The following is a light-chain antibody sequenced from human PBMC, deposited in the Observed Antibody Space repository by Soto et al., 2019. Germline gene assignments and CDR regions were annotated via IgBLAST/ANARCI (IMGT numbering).Light chain of an antibody. CDR3: QQYNNWPPIT. V-gene: IGKV3-15*01. CDR2: GAS. Sequence: EIVMTQSPATLSVSPGERATLSCRASQSVDTNLAWYQQKPGQAPRVLIYGASMRAAGIPARFSGSGSGTAFTLTINSLQPEDFALYTCQQYNNWPPITFGQGTRLEI. J-gene: IGKJ5*01. CDR1: QSVDTN.